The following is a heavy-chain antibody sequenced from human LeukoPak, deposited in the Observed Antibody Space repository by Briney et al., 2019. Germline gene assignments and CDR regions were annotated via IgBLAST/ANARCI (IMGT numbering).Heavy chain of an antibody. CDR3: AKGSSIYDFWSGRVMDV. J-gene: IGHJ6*02. CDR1: GFTFSSYE. Sequence: GGSLRLSCAASGFTFSSYEMNWVRQAPGKGLEWVSAISGSGGSTYYADSVKGRFTISRDNSKNTLYLQMNSLRAEDTAVYYCAKGSSIYDFWSGRVMDVWGQGTTVTVSS. V-gene: IGHV3-23*01. CDR2: ISGSGGST. D-gene: IGHD3-3*01.